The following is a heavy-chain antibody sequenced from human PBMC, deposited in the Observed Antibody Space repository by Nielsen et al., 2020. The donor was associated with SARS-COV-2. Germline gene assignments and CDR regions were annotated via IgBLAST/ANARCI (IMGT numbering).Heavy chain of an antibody. Sequence: GGSLRLSCAASGFTFSNAWMNWVRQAPGKGLEWVSYISSSGSTIYYADSVKGRFTISRDNAKNSLYLQMNSLRAEDTAVYYCARGRYGSGSTLEYWGQGTLVTVSS. CDR2: ISSSGSTI. CDR3: ARGRYGSGSTLEY. J-gene: IGHJ4*02. D-gene: IGHD3-10*01. CDR1: GFTFSNAW. V-gene: IGHV3-48*04.